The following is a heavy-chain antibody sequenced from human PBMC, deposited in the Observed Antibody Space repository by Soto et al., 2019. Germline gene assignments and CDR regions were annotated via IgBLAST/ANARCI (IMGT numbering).Heavy chain of an antibody. CDR1: GGTFSSYA. CDR3: ARYSKEKWEPWDYYYGMDV. Sequence: SVKVSCKASGGTFSSYAISWVRQAPGQGLEWMGGIIPIFGTANYAQEFQGRVTITADESTSTAYMELSSLRSEDTAVYYCARYSKEKWEPWDYYYGMDVWGQGTTVTVSS. D-gene: IGHD1-26*01. CDR2: IIPIFGTA. V-gene: IGHV1-69*13. J-gene: IGHJ6*02.